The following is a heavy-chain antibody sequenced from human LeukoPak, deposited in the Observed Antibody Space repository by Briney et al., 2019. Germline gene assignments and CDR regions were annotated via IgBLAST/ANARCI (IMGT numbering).Heavy chain of an antibody. D-gene: IGHD1-26*01. CDR3: AGVGATTSTEFDP. CDR2: IIPIFNTA. CDR1: GGTFSSYA. V-gene: IGHV1-69*13. Sequence: ASVKVSCKASGGTFSSYAISWVRQAPGQGLEWMGGIIPIFNTANYAQKFQGKVTITADVSTSTAYMELSSLKSEDTAVYYCAGVGATTSTEFDPWAQGTLVTVSS. J-gene: IGHJ5*02.